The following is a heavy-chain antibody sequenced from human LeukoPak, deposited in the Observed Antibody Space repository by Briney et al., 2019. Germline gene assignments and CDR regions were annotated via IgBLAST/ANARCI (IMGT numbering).Heavy chain of an antibody. CDR2: IHSDGSST. CDR1: GFTFSSYW. Sequence: GGSLRLSCAASGFTFSSYWMHWVRQAPGKGLEWVSRIHSDGSSTSYADFVKGRFTISRDNAKNTLYLQMNGLRAEDTAVYYCARDKPGSHYYVDVWGKGTTVTVSS. CDR3: ARDKPGSHYYVDV. V-gene: IGHV3-74*01. J-gene: IGHJ6*03. D-gene: IGHD1-1*01.